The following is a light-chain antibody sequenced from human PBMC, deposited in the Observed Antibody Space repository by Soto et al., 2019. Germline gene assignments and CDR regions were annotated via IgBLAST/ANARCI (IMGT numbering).Light chain of an antibody. CDR1: QSISSS. Sequence: EIVLTQSPATLSLSPGERATLSCRASQSISSSLVWYHQKPAQAPRLLIYDASTRATGIPARFSGSGSGTDFTLTISSLEPEDFAVYYCQQRGSSPFTFGQGTKVDIK. J-gene: IGKJ3*01. CDR2: DAS. V-gene: IGKV3-11*01. CDR3: QQRGSSPFT.